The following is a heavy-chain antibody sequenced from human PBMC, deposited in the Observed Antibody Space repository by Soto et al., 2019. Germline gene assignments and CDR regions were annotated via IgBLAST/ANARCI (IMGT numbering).Heavy chain of an antibody. V-gene: IGHV4-39*01. D-gene: IGHD2-2*01. Sequence: SETLSLTCTVSGGSISSSSYYWGWIRQPPGKGLEWIGSIYYSGSTYYNPSLKSRVTISVDTSKNQFSLKLSSVTAADTAVYYCARLGYCSSTSCYAAPSYYYMDVWGKGTTVTVSS. J-gene: IGHJ6*03. CDR3: ARLGYCSSTSCYAAPSYYYMDV. CDR2: IYYSGST. CDR1: GGSISSSSYY.